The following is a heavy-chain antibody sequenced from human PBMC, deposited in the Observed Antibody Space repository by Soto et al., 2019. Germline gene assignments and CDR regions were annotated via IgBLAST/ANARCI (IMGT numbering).Heavy chain of an antibody. CDR1: GFTFSSYA. CDR2: IGGSGGST. D-gene: IGHD2-2*02. J-gene: IGHJ6*03. CDR3: AKDNRGYTGLTLPYMDV. Sequence: ELQLLESGGDLVQPGGSLRLSCAASGFTFSSYAMTWVRQAPGKGLEWVSGIGGSGGSTYYADSVKGRFTISRDNSKNTLVLQMNGLRAEDTAVYYCAKDNRGYTGLTLPYMDVWGKGTTVTVSS. V-gene: IGHV3-23*01.